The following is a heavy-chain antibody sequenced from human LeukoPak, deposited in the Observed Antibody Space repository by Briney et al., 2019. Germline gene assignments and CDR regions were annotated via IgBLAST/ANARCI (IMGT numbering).Heavy chain of an antibody. CDR1: GGSISSYY. CDR2: IYTSGST. J-gene: IGHJ4*02. D-gene: IGHD3-3*01. Sequence: SETLSLTCTVCGGSISSYYWSWIRQPAGKGLEWIGHIYTSGSTKYNPSLKSRVTMSIDTSKNQFSLNLYSMTAADTAVYYCATNYTALSAFDSWGQGTLVTVSS. CDR3: ATNYTALSAFDS. V-gene: IGHV4-4*07.